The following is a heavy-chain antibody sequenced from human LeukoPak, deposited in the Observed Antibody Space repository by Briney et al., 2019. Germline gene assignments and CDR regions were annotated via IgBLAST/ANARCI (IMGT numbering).Heavy chain of an antibody. CDR2: IRNKANSYTT. CDR3: ASNVDSGFDV. J-gene: IGHJ3*01. Sequence: GGSLRLSCVAPGFTFSDHYMDWVRQAPGKGLEWVDRIRNKANSYTTEYVASVKGRFTISRDDSKNSLSLQMNSLKIEDTAMYYCASNVDSGFDVWGQGKMVTVSS. V-gene: IGHV3-72*01. CDR1: GFTFSDHY. D-gene: IGHD5-12*01.